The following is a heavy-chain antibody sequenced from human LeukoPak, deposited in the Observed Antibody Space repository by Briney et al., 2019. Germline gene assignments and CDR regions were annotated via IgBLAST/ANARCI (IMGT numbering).Heavy chain of an antibody. CDR3: ARGNLHDY. J-gene: IGHJ4*02. V-gene: IGHV4-59*01. Sequence: SETLSLTCTVSGGSISSYYLSWIRQPPGKGLEWIGYIYYSGSTYYNPSLKSRVTISIDTSKNQFSLKLSSVTAADTAVYYCARGNLHDYWGQGTLVTVSS. CDR1: GGSISSYY. D-gene: IGHD2/OR15-2a*01. CDR2: IYYSGST.